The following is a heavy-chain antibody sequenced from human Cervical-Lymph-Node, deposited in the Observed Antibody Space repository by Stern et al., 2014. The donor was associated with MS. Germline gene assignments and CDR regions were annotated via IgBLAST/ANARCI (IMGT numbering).Heavy chain of an antibody. CDR2: IRSKANSYAT. CDR3: TRHPFLGGMDV. D-gene: IGHD2/OR15-2a*01. Sequence: EEQLEEYGGGLVQPGGSLKLSCAASGFTFSGSAMHWVRQASGKGLEWVGRIRSKANSYATAYAASVKGRFTISRDDSKNTAYLQMNSLKTEDTAVYYCTRHPFLGGMDVWGQGTTVTVSS. V-gene: IGHV3-73*01. CDR1: GFTFSGSA. J-gene: IGHJ6*02.